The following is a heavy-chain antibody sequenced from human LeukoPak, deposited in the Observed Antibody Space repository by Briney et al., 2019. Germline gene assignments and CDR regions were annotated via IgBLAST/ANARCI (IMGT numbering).Heavy chain of an antibody. CDR2: ISWDGGST. CDR1: GFTFDDYA. J-gene: IGHJ6*03. CDR3: AKASVAGTFYYYYMDV. Sequence: GGSLRLSCAASGFTFDDYAMHWVRQAPGKGLEWVSLISWDGGSTYYADSVKGRFTISRDNSKNSLYLQMNSLRAEDTALYYCAKASVAGTFYYYYMDVWGKGTTVTVSS. V-gene: IGHV3-43D*03. D-gene: IGHD6-19*01.